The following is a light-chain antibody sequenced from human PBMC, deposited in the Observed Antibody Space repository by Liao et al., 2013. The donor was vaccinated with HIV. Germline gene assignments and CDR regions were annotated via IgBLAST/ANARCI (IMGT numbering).Light chain of an antibody. CDR2: QDS. Sequence: SYELTQPPSVSVSPGQTASITCSGDNLGDKYACWYQQKPGQSPVLVIYQDSQRPSGIPERFSGSNSGNTATLTISGTQAMDEADYYCQAWDSTSRTVFG. CDR1: NLGDKY. V-gene: IGLV3-1*01. CDR3: QAWDSTSRTV. J-gene: IGLJ2*01.